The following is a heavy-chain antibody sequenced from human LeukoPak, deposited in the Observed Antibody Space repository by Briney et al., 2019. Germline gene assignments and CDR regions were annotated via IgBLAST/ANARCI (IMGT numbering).Heavy chain of an antibody. V-gene: IGHV1-8*01. J-gene: IGHJ6*03. CDR3: ARKIASTRLGVRYYYMDV. CDR2: MNPKSGNT. D-gene: IGHD2-2*01. Sequence: ASVKVSCKASRYTFIGYDIVWLRQATGQGLEWMGYMNPKSGNTDYVQNFQGRVTMTRDTSIPTAYMELSGLRSEDTAVYYCARKIASTRLGVRYYYMDVWGEGTTVTISS. CDR1: RYTFIGYD.